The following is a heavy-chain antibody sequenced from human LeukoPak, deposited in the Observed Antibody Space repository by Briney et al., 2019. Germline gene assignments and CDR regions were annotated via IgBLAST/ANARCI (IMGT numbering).Heavy chain of an antibody. CDR3: ARYCSGGCYSGVDF. V-gene: IGHV3-23*01. J-gene: IGHJ4*02. Sequence: GLSVRLSCAAAGCTFSSDGMTWVRQAPGKGLEWVSTIRTTDTYYAESVKGRFTISRDNSKNTLYLQLNSLRAGDTAVYFCARYCSGGCYSGVDFWGPGTLVTVSS. CDR2: IRTTDT. CDR1: GCTFSSDG. D-gene: IGHD2-21*02.